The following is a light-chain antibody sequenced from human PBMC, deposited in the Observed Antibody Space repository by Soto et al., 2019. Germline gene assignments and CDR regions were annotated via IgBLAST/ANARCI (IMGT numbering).Light chain of an antibody. CDR2: GAS. Sequence: EIVLTQSPGTLSLSPGERATLSCRASQSVSSSYLAWYDQKPGQAPRLLIYGASSRATGIPDRFSGSGSGIDFTLTISRLEPEDFAVYYCQQYGSSPTTFGQGTKVEIK. J-gene: IGKJ1*01. V-gene: IGKV3-20*01. CDR3: QQYGSSPTT. CDR1: QSVSSSY.